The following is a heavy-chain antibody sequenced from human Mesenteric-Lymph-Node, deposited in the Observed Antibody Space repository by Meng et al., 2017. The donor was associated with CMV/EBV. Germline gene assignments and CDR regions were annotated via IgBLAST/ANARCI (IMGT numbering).Heavy chain of an antibody. D-gene: IGHD6-6*01. J-gene: IGHJ6*02. Sequence: ASVKVSCKASGYTFTAYYIHWVRQAPGHGLEWMGWVNPNSGGGADYTQRFQGRVTMTRDTSINTVYMELSRLRSDDTAVYYCAREGSSSTFAMDVWGQGTTVPSP. CDR3: AREGSSSTFAMDV. CDR1: GYTFTAYY. CDR2: VNPNSGGGA. V-gene: IGHV1-2*02.